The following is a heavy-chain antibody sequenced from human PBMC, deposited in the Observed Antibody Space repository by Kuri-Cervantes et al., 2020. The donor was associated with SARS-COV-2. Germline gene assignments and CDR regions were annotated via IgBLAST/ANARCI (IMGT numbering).Heavy chain of an antibody. V-gene: IGHV3-21*01. CDR1: GFTFSSYS. D-gene: IGHD2-8*01. CDR2: ISSSSSYI. Sequence: GESLKISCAASGFTFSSYSMNWVRQAPGKGLEWVSSISSSSSYIYYADSVKGRFTISRDNAKNSLYLQMNSLRAEDTAVYYCARESALLSLDYWGHGTLVTVSS. J-gene: IGHJ4*01. CDR3: ARESALLSLDY.